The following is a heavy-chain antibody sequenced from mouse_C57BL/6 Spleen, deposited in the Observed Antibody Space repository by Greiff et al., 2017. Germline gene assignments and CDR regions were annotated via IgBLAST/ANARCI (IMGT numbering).Heavy chain of an antibody. J-gene: IGHJ2*01. CDR3: VRQYGYDYYFDY. Sequence: EVQRVESGGGLVQPKGSLKLSCAASGFSFNTYAMNWVRQAPGKGLEWVARIRSKSNNYATYYADSVKDRFTISRDDSESMLYLQMNNLKTEDTAMYYCVRQYGYDYYFDYWGQGTTLTVSS. CDR1: GFSFNTYA. V-gene: IGHV10-1*01. D-gene: IGHD2-2*01. CDR2: IRSKSNNYAT.